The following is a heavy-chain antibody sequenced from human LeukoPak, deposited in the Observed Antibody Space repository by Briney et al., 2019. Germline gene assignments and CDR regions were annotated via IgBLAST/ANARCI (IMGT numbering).Heavy chain of an antibody. V-gene: IGHV3-66*01. J-gene: IGHJ3*02. Sequence: GGSLRLSCAASGFTDSSNYMSWVRQAPGKGLEWVSVIFSDVSTYYVDSVKGRFTISRDNSKNTLYLQMNSLRAEDTAVYYCARAHESYGRDAFDIWGQGTMVTVSS. CDR3: ARAHESYGRDAFDI. D-gene: IGHD1-26*01. CDR2: IFSDVST. CDR1: GFTDSSNY.